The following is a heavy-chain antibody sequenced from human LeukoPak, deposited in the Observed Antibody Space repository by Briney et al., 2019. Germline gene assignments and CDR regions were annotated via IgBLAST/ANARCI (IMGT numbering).Heavy chain of an antibody. J-gene: IGHJ4*02. Sequence: GGSLRLSCAVSGFSLSDNYMSWVRQAPGKELEWVSIIYTLDDTFYADSVKGRFTISRDYSKNTLSLQMSSLRVEDTAIYYCVRVVPPYGDQPFDYWGQGALATVSS. D-gene: IGHD4-17*01. V-gene: IGHV3-53*01. CDR3: VRVVPPYGDQPFDY. CDR1: GFSLSDNY. CDR2: IYTLDDT.